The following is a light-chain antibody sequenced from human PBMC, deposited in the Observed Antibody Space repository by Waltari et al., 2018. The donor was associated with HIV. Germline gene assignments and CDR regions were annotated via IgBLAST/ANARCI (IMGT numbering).Light chain of an antibody. CDR1: QNISRE. Sequence: DIQMTQSPSSLSAFVGDSATITCRASQNISRELNWDQQRPGKAPNLLISHAYRLQSGVPARFSGSGSGTDFTLTISSLQPEDFATYYCQQTYSTPYTLGQGTKLEI. V-gene: IGKV1-39*01. CDR3: QQTYSTPYT. CDR2: HAY. J-gene: IGKJ2*01.